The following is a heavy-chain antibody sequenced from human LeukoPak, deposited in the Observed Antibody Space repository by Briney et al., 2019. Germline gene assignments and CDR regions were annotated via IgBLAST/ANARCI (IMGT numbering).Heavy chain of an antibody. D-gene: IGHD2-2*01. Sequence: GGSLRLSCATSGFTFNNNAMSWVRQAPGKGLEWVSAINGGGDATEYADSVKGRFTISRDNSRNTLYLQMNSLRPDDTAVYYCARCTASCYANAFDVWGQGTLLTVSS. V-gene: IGHV3-23*01. J-gene: IGHJ3*01. CDR2: INGGGDAT. CDR3: ARCTASCYANAFDV. CDR1: GFTFNNNA.